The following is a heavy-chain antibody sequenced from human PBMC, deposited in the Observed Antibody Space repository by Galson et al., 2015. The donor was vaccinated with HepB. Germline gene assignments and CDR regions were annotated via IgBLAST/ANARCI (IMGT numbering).Heavy chain of an antibody. CDR3: ARDRAVAGLFDY. V-gene: IGHV3-48*03. Sequence: SLRLSCAASGFTFSSYEMNWVRQAPGKGLEWVSHISSSGSTIYYADSVKGRFTISRDNAKNSLYLQMNSLRAEDTAVYYCARDRAVAGLFDYWGQGTLVIVSS. CDR1: GFTFSSYE. D-gene: IGHD6-19*01. CDR2: ISSSGSTI. J-gene: IGHJ4*02.